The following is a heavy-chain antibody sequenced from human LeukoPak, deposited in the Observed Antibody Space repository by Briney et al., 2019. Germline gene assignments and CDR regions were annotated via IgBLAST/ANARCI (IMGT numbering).Heavy chain of an antibody. CDR1: GFTFSSYA. D-gene: IGHD2-2*02. J-gene: IGHJ6*02. V-gene: IGHV3-30*09. CDR3: ARAHRDIVVVPAALRNYYYGMDV. Sequence: GGSLRLSCAASGFTFSSYAMHWVRQAPGKGLEWVAVISYDGSNKYYADSVKGRFAISRDNSKNTLYLQMNSVRAEDTAVYYCARAHRDIVVVPAALRNYYYGMDVWGQGTTVTVSS. CDR2: ISYDGSNK.